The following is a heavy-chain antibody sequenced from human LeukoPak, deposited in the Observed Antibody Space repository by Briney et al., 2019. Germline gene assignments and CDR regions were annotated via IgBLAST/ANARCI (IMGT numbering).Heavy chain of an antibody. CDR1: GFTFSTYW. Sequence: GGSLRLSCAASGFTFSTYWMSWVRQAPGKGLEWVANIRHDAGEKYYVDSVKGRFTISRDNAKNSLYLQMNSLRAEDTAVYYCARYWNGGNYDYWGQGTLVTVSS. D-gene: IGHD1-1*01. J-gene: IGHJ4*02. CDR3: ARYWNGGNYDY. CDR2: IRHDAGEK. V-gene: IGHV3-7*04.